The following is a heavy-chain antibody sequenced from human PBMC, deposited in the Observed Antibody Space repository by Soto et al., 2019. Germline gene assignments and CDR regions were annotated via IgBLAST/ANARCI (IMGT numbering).Heavy chain of an antibody. CDR2: IYWDDDK. J-gene: IGHJ6*02. V-gene: IGHV2-5*02. Sequence: QITLKESGPPLVKPTQTLTLTCTFSGFSLSTSGVGVAWIRQPPGKALEWLALIYWDDDKRYRPSQESRLTITKDTSKNQVVLTMTNMDSVDTATYYCAYLPCSGGSCYWFSFSGMDVWGQGTTVTVSS. CDR3: AYLPCSGGSCYWFSFSGMDV. CDR1: GFSLSTSGVG. D-gene: IGHD2-15*01.